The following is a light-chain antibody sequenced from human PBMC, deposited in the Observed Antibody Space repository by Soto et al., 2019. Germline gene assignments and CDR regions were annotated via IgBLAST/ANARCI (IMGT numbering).Light chain of an antibody. V-gene: IGKV1-5*01. Sequence: DIQMTQSPSTLSPSVGDRVTITCRASRSISDWLAWYQQKPGKAPTLLIFDASSLKGGVPSRFSGSGSGTEFTLTISSLQPDDAATYYCLQYSSHSWTFGQGTKVEIK. J-gene: IGKJ1*01. CDR3: LQYSSHSWT. CDR1: RSISDW. CDR2: DAS.